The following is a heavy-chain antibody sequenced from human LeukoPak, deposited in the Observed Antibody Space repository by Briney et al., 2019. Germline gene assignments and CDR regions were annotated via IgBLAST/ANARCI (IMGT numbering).Heavy chain of an antibody. CDR1: GGSFSGYY. J-gene: IGHJ5*02. V-gene: IGHV4-34*01. CDR3: ASSYRSSWSGWFDP. CDR2: INHSGST. D-gene: IGHD6-13*01. Sequence: SETLSLTCAVYGGSFSGYYWSWIRQPPGKGLEWIGEINHSGSTNYNPSLKSRVTISVDTSKNQFSLKLSSVTAADTAVYYCASSYRSSWSGWFDPWGQGTLVTVSS.